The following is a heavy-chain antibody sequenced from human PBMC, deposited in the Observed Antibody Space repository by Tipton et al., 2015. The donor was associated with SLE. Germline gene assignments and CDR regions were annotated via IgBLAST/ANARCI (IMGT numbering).Heavy chain of an antibody. CDR3: ARQWVGATLGWFDP. J-gene: IGHJ5*02. D-gene: IGHD1-26*01. Sequence: TLSLTCIVSGGSISSSYWSWIRQPPGKGLEWIGCFSNTGSTNFNPSLKSRVTISVDTSKNQFSLKLSAVTAADTAVYYCARQWVGATLGWFDPWGQGTLVTVSS. V-gene: IGHV4-59*01. CDR2: FSNTGST. CDR1: GGSISSSY.